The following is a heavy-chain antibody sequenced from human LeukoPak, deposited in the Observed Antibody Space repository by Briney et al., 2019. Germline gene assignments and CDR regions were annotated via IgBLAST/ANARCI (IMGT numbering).Heavy chain of an antibody. V-gene: IGHV4-59*01. CDR2: IYYSGTT. Sequence: SETLSLPCTVSSGFNSRYYWRWIRQPPGKGLEWIGYIYYSGTTNYNPSLKSRVTISVDTSKDQFSLKLSSVTAADTAVYYCARAAMTTVTTVDHYYCYYGMDVWGQGTTVTVSS. J-gene: IGHJ6*02. CDR3: ARAAMTTVTTVDHYYCYYGMDV. D-gene: IGHD4-17*01. CDR1: SGFNSRYY.